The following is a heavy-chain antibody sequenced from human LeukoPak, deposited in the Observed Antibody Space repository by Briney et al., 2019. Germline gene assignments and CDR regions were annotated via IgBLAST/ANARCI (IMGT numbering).Heavy chain of an antibody. V-gene: IGHV3-33*01. D-gene: IGHD3-10*01. CDR2: IWYDGSNK. Sequence: GGSLRLSCAASGFTFSSYGMHWVRQAPGKGLEWVAVIWYDGSNKYYADSVKGRFTISRDNSKNTLYLQMNSLRAEDTAVYYCARDRKNPKPMVRGGRGSYFDYWGQGTLVTVSS. J-gene: IGHJ4*02. CDR1: GFTFSSYG. CDR3: ARDRKNPKPMVRGGRGSYFDY.